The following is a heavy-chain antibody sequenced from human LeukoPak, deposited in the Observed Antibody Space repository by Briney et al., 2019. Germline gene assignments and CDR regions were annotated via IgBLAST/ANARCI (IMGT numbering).Heavy chain of an antibody. J-gene: IGHJ4*02. D-gene: IGHD3-16*01. CDR2: ISYDGSNK. CDR3: ARAPGGVMPYYFDY. V-gene: IGHV3-30-3*01. CDR1: GFTFSSYA. Sequence: GGSLRLSCAASGFTFSSYAMHWVRQAPGKGLEWVAVISYDGSNKYYADSVKGRFTISRDNSKNTLYLQMNSLRAEDTAVYYCARAPGGVMPYYFDYWGQGTLVTVSS.